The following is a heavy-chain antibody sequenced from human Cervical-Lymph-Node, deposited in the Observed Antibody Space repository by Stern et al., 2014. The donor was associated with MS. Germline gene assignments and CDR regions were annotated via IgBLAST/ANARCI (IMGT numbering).Heavy chain of an antibody. D-gene: IGHD2-21*02. Sequence: EVQLLESGGGLVQPGRSLRLSCAASGFTFDAYGMHWVRQAPGKGLEWVSGISWNGDSIGYADSVKGRFTISRDNAKNSLYLQMNSLRAEDTALYYCAKDMTNGGLQLWVDYYGMDVWGQGTRVTVSS. CDR3: AKDMTNGGLQLWVDYYGMDV. CDR1: GFTFDAYG. V-gene: IGHV3-9*01. CDR2: ISWNGDSI. J-gene: IGHJ6*02.